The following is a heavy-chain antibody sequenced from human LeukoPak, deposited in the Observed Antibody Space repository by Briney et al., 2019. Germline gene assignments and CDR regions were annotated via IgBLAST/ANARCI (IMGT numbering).Heavy chain of an antibody. CDR2: ISTTGST. D-gene: IGHD3-10*01. Sequence: PSQTLSLTCTVSGDSISSGSYFWSWIRQPAGKGLEWIGRISTTGSTNYNPSLKSRISISAVTSKNQFSLSLTSVTAADTAVYYCGRAPYGPLDHWGQGILVTVSS. CDR3: GRAPYGPLDH. CDR1: GDSISSGSYF. V-gene: IGHV4-61*02. J-gene: IGHJ4*02.